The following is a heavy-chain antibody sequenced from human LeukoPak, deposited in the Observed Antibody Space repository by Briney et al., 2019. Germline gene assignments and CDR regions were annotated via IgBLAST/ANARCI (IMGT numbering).Heavy chain of an antibody. Sequence: SVKVSCKASGGTFSSYAISWVRQAPGQGLEWMGGIIPIFGTANYAQKFQGRVTITADKSTSTAYMELSSLRSEDTAVYYCARDPPSSAGGGYWGQGTLVTVSS. CDR3: ARDPPSSAGGGY. V-gene: IGHV1-69*06. CDR1: GGTFSSYA. J-gene: IGHJ4*02. D-gene: IGHD6-25*01. CDR2: IIPIFGTA.